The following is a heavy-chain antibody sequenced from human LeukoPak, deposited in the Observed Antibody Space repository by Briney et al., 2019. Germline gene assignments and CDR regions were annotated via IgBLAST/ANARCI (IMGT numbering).Heavy chain of an antibody. V-gene: IGHV1-3*01. D-gene: IGHD3-22*01. Sequence: ASVKVSCTSSGYTFTTNAIHWVRQAPGQRLEWMGWINAGNGGTKYSQKFQGRVTITRDTSASTAYMELSSLRSEDTAEYYCARDTGLGRYYDSSGYYSAGRWFDPWGQGTLVTVSS. CDR2: INAGNGGT. CDR1: GYTFTTNA. J-gene: IGHJ5*02. CDR3: ARDTGLGRYYDSSGYYSAGRWFDP.